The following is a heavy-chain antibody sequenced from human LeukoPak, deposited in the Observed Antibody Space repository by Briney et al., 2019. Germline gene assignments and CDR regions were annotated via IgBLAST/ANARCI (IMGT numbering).Heavy chain of an antibody. J-gene: IGHJ4*02. Sequence: GGSLRLSCAASGFTFSSYAMHWVRQAPGKGLEWVAVISYDGSNKYYADSVKGRFTIFRDNSKNTLYLQMNSLRAEDTAVYYCASLVVPAAEVDYWGQGTLVTVSS. V-gene: IGHV3-30*01. CDR1: GFTFSSYA. D-gene: IGHD2-2*01. CDR2: ISYDGSNK. CDR3: ASLVVPAAEVDY.